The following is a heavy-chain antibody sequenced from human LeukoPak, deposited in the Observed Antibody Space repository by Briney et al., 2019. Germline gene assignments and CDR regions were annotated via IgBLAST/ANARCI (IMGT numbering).Heavy chain of an antibody. CDR3: AKSTQRIQLWSYYYYMDV. D-gene: IGHD5-18*01. CDR2: ISGSGGST. J-gene: IGHJ6*03. CDR1: GFTFSSYA. Sequence: GGSLRLSCAASGFTFSSYAMSWVRQAPGKGLEWVSAISGSGGSTYYADSVKGRFTISRDNSKNTLYLQMNSLRAEDTAVYYCAKSTQRIQLWSYYYYMDVWGKGTTVTVSS. V-gene: IGHV3-23*01.